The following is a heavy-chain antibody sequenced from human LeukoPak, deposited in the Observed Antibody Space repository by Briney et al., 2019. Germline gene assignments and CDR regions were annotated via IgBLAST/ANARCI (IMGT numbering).Heavy chain of an antibody. Sequence: ASVKVSCKASGYAFLDYYMHWVRQAPGQGLEWMGWINPNSGGTNYAQKFQGWVTMTKDTSISTAYMELSRLRSDDTAVYYCASSDSSGYELDYWGQGTLVTVSS. CDR2: INPNSGGT. J-gene: IGHJ4*02. CDR1: GYAFLDYY. D-gene: IGHD3-22*01. V-gene: IGHV1-2*04. CDR3: ASSDSSGYELDY.